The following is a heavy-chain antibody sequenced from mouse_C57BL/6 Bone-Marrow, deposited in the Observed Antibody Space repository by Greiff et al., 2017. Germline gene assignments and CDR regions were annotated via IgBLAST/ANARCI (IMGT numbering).Heavy chain of an antibody. V-gene: IGHV1-54*01. J-gene: IGHJ3*01. CDR3: ARSYYGWLAY. CDR2: LNPGSGGT. Sequence: VQLQQSGAELVRPGTSVKVSCKASGYAFNNYLIEWVQQRPGQGLEWIGVLNPGSGGTNYNAKFTGKATLTADKSSSTAYMQLSSLTSEDSAVYFGARSYYGWLAYWGQGTLVTVSA. D-gene: IGHD1-1*01. CDR1: GYAFNNYL.